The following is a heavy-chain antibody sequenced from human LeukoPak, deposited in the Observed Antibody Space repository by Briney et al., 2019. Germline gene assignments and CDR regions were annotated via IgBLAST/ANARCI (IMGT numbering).Heavy chain of an antibody. CDR3: ARALLGRPGIDSSDI. CDR1: GLSQHRYS. CDR2: INSGSTII. V-gene: IGHV3-48*01. Sequence: GGSLRLSCSASGLSQHRYSIDWVRQAPGQGLEWVSHINSGSTIIYYADSVRGRFTISRDTAGNSLYLQMNSLRVEDTAVYYCARALLGRPGIDSSDIWGQGTMVTVSS. J-gene: IGHJ3*02. D-gene: IGHD3-10*01.